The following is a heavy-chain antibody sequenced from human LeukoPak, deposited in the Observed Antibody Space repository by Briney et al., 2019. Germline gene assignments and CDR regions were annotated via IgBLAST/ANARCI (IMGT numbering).Heavy chain of an antibody. Sequence: ASVKVSCKASGYTFTAYYMHWVRQAPGQGLEWMGWVNPNSGDTNYAQKFQGRVTMTRDTSITTAYMELSSLRSDDTAVYYCARAGGSNWFDPGGQGTLVTVSS. J-gene: IGHJ5*02. CDR2: VNPNSGDT. CDR1: GYTFTAYY. V-gene: IGHV1-2*02. D-gene: IGHD2-8*02. CDR3: ARAGGSNWFDP.